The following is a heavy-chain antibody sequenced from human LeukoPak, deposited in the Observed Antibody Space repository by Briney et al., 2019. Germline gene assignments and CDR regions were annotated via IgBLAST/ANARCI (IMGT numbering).Heavy chain of an antibody. CDR2: INPNSGGT. Sequence: GASVKVSCKASGYTFTDYYMHWVRQAPGQGLEWMGWINPNSGGTNYAQKFQGRVTMTRDTSISTAYMELSRLRSDDTAVYYCARVHSSSGGDFDYWGQGTLVTVSS. CDR1: GYTFTDYY. CDR3: ARVHSSSGGDFDY. D-gene: IGHD6-6*01. J-gene: IGHJ4*02. V-gene: IGHV1-2*02.